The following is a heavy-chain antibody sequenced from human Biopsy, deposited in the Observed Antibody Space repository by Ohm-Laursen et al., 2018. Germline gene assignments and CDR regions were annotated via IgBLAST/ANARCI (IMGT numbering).Heavy chain of an antibody. D-gene: IGHD1-26*01. V-gene: IGHV1-69*01. Sequence: GSSVKVSCKASGDSFTSYAIGWVRQAPGQGLEWMGGIIPIPNVATYAQKFQGRITITADESTSTAYMERSSLTSDDTAVYFCARGEGSSWFDPWGHGTLVTVSS. CDR1: GDSFTSYA. CDR2: IIPIPNVA. CDR3: ARGEGSSWFDP. J-gene: IGHJ5*02.